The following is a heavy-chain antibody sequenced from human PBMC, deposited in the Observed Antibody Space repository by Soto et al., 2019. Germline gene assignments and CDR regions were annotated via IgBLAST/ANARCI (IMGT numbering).Heavy chain of an antibody. CDR3: ARDAGGCSGYHCYNWFDP. CDR2: INTNTGNP. J-gene: IGHJ5*02. CDR1: GYTFTNYA. Sequence: QVQLVQSGSELKKPGASVKVSCRASGYTFTNYAMNWVRQAPGQGLEWMGWINTNTGNPTYAQGVTGRFVLSLDTSVSSAYLEIYNLKPEDSAVYYCARDAGGCSGYHCYNWFDPWGQGTLVTVSS. D-gene: IGHD3-22*01. V-gene: IGHV7-4-1*01.